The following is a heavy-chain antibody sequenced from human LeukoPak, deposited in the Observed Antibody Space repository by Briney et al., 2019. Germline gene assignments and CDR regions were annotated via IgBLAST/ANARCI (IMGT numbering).Heavy chain of an antibody. Sequence: SETLSLTCTVSGGSISSYYWSWIRQPPGRGLEWIGHIYYSGSTNYNPSLKSRVTISVDMSKNQFSLKLSFVTAADTAVYYCARLTTPGFDYWGQGTLVTVSS. D-gene: IGHD4-17*01. CDR3: ARLTTPGFDY. CDR2: IYYSGST. CDR1: GGSISSYY. V-gene: IGHV4-59*08. J-gene: IGHJ4*02.